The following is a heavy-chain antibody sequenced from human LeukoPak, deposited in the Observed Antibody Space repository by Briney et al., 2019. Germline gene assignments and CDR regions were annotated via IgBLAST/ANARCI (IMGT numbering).Heavy chain of an antibody. CDR2: IGSTSSHT. CDR1: GFTFSGYY. D-gene: IGHD1-26*01. J-gene: IGHJ4*02. V-gene: IGHV3-11*06. Sequence: GGSLRLSCAASGFTFSGYYMSWIPQAPGKGLEWVSYIGSTSSHTNYADSVKGRFTISRDNARNSLYLQMNSLRAEDTAVYYCARGGRYYFDNWGQGTLVTVSS. CDR3: ARGGRYYFDN.